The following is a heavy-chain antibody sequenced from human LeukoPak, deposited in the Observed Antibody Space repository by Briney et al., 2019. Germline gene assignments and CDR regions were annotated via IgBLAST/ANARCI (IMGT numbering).Heavy chain of an antibody. CDR3: AKSGGYDLLLDY. V-gene: IGHV3-23*01. J-gene: IGHJ4*02. CDR1: GFSFNSYS. Sequence: GRSLRLSCAASGFSFNSYSMSWVRQAPGKRLEWVSAISTNGDSTPYADSVKGRLTISRDNSKNTLYLQMNSLRAEDTAVYYCAKSGGYDLLLDYWGQGTLVTVSS. CDR2: ISTNGDST. D-gene: IGHD5-12*01.